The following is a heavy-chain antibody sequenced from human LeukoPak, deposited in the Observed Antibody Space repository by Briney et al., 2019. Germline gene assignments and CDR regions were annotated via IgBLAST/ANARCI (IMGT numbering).Heavy chain of an antibody. V-gene: IGHV3-21*04. CDR3: AKDNRRHYTSGPNPDSLH. D-gene: IGHD1-1*01. CDR1: GFTFSSYS. Sequence: GGSLRLSCAASGFTFSSYSMNWVRQAPGKGLEWVSSISSSSSYIYYADSVKGRFTISRDNAKNSLYLQMNSLRVEDTAFYYCAKDNRRHYTSGPNPDSLHWGQGALVTVSS. J-gene: IGHJ4*02. CDR2: ISSSSSYI.